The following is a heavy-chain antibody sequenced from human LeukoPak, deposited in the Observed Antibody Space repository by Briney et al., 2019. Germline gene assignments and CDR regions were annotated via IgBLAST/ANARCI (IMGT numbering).Heavy chain of an antibody. CDR2: MNPNSGNT. V-gene: IGHV1-8*01. Sequence: ASVKVSCKVSGYTFTSYDINWVRQATGQGLEWMGWMNPNSGNTGYAQKFQGRVTMTRNTSISTAYMELSSPRSEDTAVYYCATGRFIVVVVAATKHKYYYFDYWGQGTLVTVSS. D-gene: IGHD2-15*01. CDR3: ATGRFIVVVVAATKHKYYYFDY. CDR1: GYTFTSYD. J-gene: IGHJ4*02.